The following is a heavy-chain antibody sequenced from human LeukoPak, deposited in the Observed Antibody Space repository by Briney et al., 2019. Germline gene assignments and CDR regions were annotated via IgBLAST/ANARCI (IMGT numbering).Heavy chain of an antibody. CDR2: MNPNSGNT. V-gene: IGHV1-8*02. CDR1: GGTFSSYA. J-gene: IGHJ6*03. CDR3: ARVGYNWNYGFYYYYYMDV. Sequence: ASVKVSCKASGGTFSSYAISWVRPAPGQGLEWMGWMNPNSGNTGYAQKFQGRVTMTRNTSISTAYMELSSLRSEDTAVYYCARVGYNWNYGFYYYYYMDVWGKGTTVTVSS. D-gene: IGHD1-7*01.